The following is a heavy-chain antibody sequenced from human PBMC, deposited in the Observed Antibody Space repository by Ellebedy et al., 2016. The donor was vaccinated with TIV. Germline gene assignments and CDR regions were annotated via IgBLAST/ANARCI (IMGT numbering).Heavy chain of an antibody. Sequence: GESLKISCAASGFTFSSYAMNWVRQAPGKGLEWVSAVSGSGVSTYYADSVKGRFNNSRDNSKNTLFLQMNSLRAEDTAVYYCAKDRRYSTSPDVDYWGQGILVTVSS. D-gene: IGHD4-11*01. J-gene: IGHJ4*02. V-gene: IGHV3-23*01. CDR1: GFTFSSYA. CDR3: AKDRRYSTSPDVDY. CDR2: VSGSGVST.